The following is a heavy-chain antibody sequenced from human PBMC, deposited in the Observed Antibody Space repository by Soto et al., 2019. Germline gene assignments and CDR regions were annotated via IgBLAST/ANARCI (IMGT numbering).Heavy chain of an antibody. CDR1: GFTFSNAW. D-gene: IGHD3-22*01. CDR3: TTDFRITMMIRDI. CDR2: IKSKTDGGTT. V-gene: IGHV3-15*01. J-gene: IGHJ3*02. Sequence: LTCAASGFTFSNAWMSWVRQAPGKGLEWVGRIKSKTDGGTTDYAAPVKGRFTISRDDSKNTLYLQMNSLKTEDTAVYYCTTDFRITMMIRDIWGQGTMVTVSS.